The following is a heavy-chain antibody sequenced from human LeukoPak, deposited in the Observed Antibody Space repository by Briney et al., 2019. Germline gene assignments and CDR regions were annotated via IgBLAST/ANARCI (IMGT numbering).Heavy chain of an antibody. CDR1: GINVGSNY. J-gene: IGHJ6*02. Sequence: GGSLRLSCAASGINVGSNYMNWVRQAPGRGLEWVSSISSSSSYIYYADSVKGRFTISRDNAKNSLYLQMNSLRAEDTAVYYCARDYPEYYYDSSGPSPDYYYGMDVWGQGTTVTVSS. CDR3: ARDYPEYYYDSSGPSPDYYYGMDV. D-gene: IGHD3-22*01. CDR2: ISSSSSYI. V-gene: IGHV3-21*03.